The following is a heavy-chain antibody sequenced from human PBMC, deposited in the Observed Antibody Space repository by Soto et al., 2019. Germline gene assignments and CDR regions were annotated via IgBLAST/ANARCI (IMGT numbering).Heavy chain of an antibody. CDR1: GFTFSNYG. J-gene: IGHJ6*03. Sequence: QEQLVESGGGVVQPGRSLRLSCAASGFTFSNYGMHWVRQAPGKGLEWVAVIWYDGSNKYYADSVKGRFTISRDNSKNTLFLQMNSLRAEDTAVYYCARDPSLASVTTLYYYYMDVWGKGTPVTVSS. D-gene: IGHD4-17*01. CDR3: ARDPSLASVTTLYYYYMDV. CDR2: IWYDGSNK. V-gene: IGHV3-33*01.